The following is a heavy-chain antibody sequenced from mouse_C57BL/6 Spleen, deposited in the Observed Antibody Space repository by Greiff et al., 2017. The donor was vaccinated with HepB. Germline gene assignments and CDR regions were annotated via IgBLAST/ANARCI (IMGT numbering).Heavy chain of an antibody. CDR3: ARAAQATSDY. CDR2: IYPGDGDT. Sequence: LMESGPELVKPGASVKISCKASGYAFSSSWMNWVKQRPGKGLEWIGRIYPGDGDTNYNGKFKGKATLTADKSSSTAYMQLSSLTSEDSAVYFCARAAQATSDYWGQGTTLTVSS. V-gene: IGHV1-82*01. CDR1: GYAFSSSW. J-gene: IGHJ2*01. D-gene: IGHD3-2*02.